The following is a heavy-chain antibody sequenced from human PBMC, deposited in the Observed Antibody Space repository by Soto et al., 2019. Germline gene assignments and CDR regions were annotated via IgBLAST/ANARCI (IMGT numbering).Heavy chain of an antibody. CDR3: AREGESYDFWSGPAWFDP. Sequence: GGSLRLSCAASGFTFSSYSMNWVRQAPGKGLEWVSSISSSSSYIYYADSVKSQFTISRDNAKNPLYLQMNSLRAEYTAVYYCAREGESYDFWSGPAWFDPWGQGTLVTVSS. CDR2: ISSSSSYI. CDR1: GFTFSSYS. D-gene: IGHD3-3*01. J-gene: IGHJ5*02. V-gene: IGHV3-21*01.